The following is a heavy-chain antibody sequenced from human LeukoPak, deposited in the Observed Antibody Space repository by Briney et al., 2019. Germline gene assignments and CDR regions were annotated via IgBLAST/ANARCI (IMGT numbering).Heavy chain of an antibody. CDR1: GYTFTNYA. CDR2: INAVNGNT. CDR3: ARVPRPYDSSGYVYN. J-gene: IGHJ1*01. Sequence: ASVTVSCKASGYTFTNYAMHWVRQAPGQRLEWMGWINAVNGNTKYSQKFQGRVTITRDTSASTAYMELSSLRSEDTAVYYCARVPRPYDSSGYVYNWGEGTLVTVSS. D-gene: IGHD3-22*01. V-gene: IGHV1-3*01.